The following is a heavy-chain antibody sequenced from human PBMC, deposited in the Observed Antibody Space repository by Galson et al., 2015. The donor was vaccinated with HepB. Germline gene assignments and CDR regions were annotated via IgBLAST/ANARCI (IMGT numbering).Heavy chain of an antibody. J-gene: IGHJ3*02. CDR2: ISYDGSKR. D-gene: IGHD1-26*01. V-gene: IGHV3-30*04. CDR1: GFTFSRYA. CDR3: ARAGVWTGRGGYSDGFDI. Sequence: SLRLSCAASGFTFSRYAMHWVRQAPGKGLEWVAIISYDGSKRFYSESVKGRFTISRDNSKNTLDLQLSSLRPEDTALYYCARAGVWTGRGGYSDGFDIWGQGTMVTVSS.